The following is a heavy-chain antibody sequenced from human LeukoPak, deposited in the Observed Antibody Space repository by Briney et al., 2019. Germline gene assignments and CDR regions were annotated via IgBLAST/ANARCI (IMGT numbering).Heavy chain of an antibody. CDR3: ARQCYYYDSSGYCVYY. CDR1: GGSISSYY. D-gene: IGHD3-22*01. V-gene: IGHV4-4*07. J-gene: IGHJ4*02. CDR2: IYTSGST. Sequence: TSETLSLTCTVSGGSISSYYWSWIRQPAGKGLEWIGRIYTSGSTNYNPSLNSRVTMSVDTSKNQFSLKLSSVTAADTAVYYCARQCYYYDSSGYCVYYWGQGTLVTVSS.